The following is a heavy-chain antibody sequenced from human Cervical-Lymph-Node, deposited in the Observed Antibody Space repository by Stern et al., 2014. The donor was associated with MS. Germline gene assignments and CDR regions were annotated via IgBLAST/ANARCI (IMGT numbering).Heavy chain of an antibody. CDR2: IWYDGNKK. Sequence: VQLEESGGGVVQPGRSLRLSCAASGFPFRNYGMHWVRPAPGKGLEWLAVIWYDGNKKYYADSVKVRFTISRDNSKNTLFLQMSSLTAEDTALYYCARGNWNYEGMGYWGQGTLVTVSS. J-gene: IGHJ4*02. D-gene: IGHD1-7*01. V-gene: IGHV3-33*01. CDR1: GFPFRNYG. CDR3: ARGNWNYEGMGY.